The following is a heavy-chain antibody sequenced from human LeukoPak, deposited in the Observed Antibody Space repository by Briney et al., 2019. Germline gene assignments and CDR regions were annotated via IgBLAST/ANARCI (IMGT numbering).Heavy chain of an antibody. CDR3: ARTPHCSSTSCYTGGDD. D-gene: IGHD2-2*02. CDR2: INPNSGGT. V-gene: IGHV1-2*02. CDR1: GYTFTVYY. J-gene: IGHJ4*02. Sequence: ASVKVSCKASGYTFTVYYMYWVRQAPGQGLEWMGWINPNSGGTNYAEKFQGRVTITRDTSISTAYMELSRLRYDETAVYYCARTPHCSSTSCYTGGDDWGQGTLVTVSS.